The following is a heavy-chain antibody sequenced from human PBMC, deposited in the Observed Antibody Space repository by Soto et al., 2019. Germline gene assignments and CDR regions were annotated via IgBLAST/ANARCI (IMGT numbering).Heavy chain of an antibody. CDR3: ARAAGGGYCSGGSCYSRAFDI. CDR2: IYHSGST. Sequence: SETLSLTCAVSGYSISSGYYWGWIRQPPGKGLEWIGSIYHSGSTYYNPSLKSRVTISVDTSKNQFSLKLSSVTAADTAVYYCARAAGGGYCSGGSCYSRAFDIWGQGTMVTVSS. J-gene: IGHJ3*02. V-gene: IGHV4-38-2*01. D-gene: IGHD2-15*01. CDR1: GYSISSGYY.